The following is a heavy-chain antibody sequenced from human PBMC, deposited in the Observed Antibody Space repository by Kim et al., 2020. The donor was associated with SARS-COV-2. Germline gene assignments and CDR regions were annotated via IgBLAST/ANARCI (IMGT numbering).Heavy chain of an antibody. CDR2: ISWNSGSV. CDR1: GFTFDDYA. CDR3: AKDSTSGWYEFDAFDI. V-gene: IGHV3-9*01. D-gene: IGHD6-19*01. Sequence: GGSLRLSCAASGFTFDDYAMHWVRQAPGKGLEWVSGISWNSGSVGYADSVKGRFTISRDNAKNSLYLQMNSLRAEDTALYYCAKDSTSGWYEFDAFDIWGQGTMVTVSS. J-gene: IGHJ3*02.